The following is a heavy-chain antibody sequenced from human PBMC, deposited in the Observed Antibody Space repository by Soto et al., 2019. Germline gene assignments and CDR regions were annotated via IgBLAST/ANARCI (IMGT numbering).Heavy chain of an antibody. J-gene: IGHJ4*02. CDR3: AKDPRQLIVYFDY. V-gene: IGHV3-23*01. D-gene: IGHD3-22*01. CDR1: EFTFSNYA. Sequence: GGSLRLSCAASEFTFSNYAMSWVRQAPGKGLEWVSSISDNGGTTYYADSVKGRFTISRDNSKNTLYLQMNSLRAEDTAVYYCAKDPRQLIVYFDYWGRGT. CDR2: ISDNGGTT.